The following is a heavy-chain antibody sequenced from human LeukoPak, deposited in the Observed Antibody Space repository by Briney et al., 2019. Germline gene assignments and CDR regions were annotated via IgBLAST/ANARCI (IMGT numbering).Heavy chain of an antibody. CDR3: ARGSSGSYLNYFDY. D-gene: IGHD1-26*01. J-gene: IGHJ4*02. V-gene: IGHV1-46*01. Sequence: ASVKVSCKASGYSFTNHYIHCVRQAPGQGLEWMGIIDPSGGSTSYAQKFQGRVTMTRDMSTSTVYMELSSLRSEDTAVYHCARGSSGSYLNYFDYWGQGTLVTVSS. CDR1: GYSFTNHY. CDR2: IDPSGGST.